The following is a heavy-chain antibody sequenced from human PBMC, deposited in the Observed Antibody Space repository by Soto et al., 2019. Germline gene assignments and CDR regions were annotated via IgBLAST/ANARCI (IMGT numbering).Heavy chain of an antibody. D-gene: IGHD6-25*01. J-gene: IGHJ4*02. CDR3: AKGAQAAAVLDH. CDR2: ISFDGKNR. CDR1: GFTFSLYG. Sequence: QVQLLESGGGVGQPGRSLKLSCTTSGFTFSLYGMHWVRQAPGKGLEWLAVISFDGKNRYYADSVKGRFTISRDNSKTTLFLQMSNLRADDTAVYFCAKGAQAAAVLDHWGQGALVTVAS. V-gene: IGHV3-30*18.